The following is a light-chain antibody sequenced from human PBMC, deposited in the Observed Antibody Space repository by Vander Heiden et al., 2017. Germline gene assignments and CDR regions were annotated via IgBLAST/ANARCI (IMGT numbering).Light chain of an antibody. CDR3: RQALKTPYT. V-gene: IGKV2-28*01. J-gene: IGKJ2*01. CDR1: QSLLHSNGFNY. CDR2: LGS. Sequence: DIVMTQSPVYLTVTPGEPASISCRPSQSLLHSNGFNYFDWYLQKPGQPPQLLIYLGSNRASGVPDRFSGSGSGTYFTLAISRVEAEDVGVYYCRQALKTPYTFGQGTKMEI.